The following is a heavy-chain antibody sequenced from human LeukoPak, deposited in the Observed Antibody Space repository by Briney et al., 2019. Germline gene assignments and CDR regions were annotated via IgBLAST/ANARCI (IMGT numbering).Heavy chain of an antibody. J-gene: IGHJ6*02. V-gene: IGHV4-39*01. CDR1: GGSISSGGYY. D-gene: IGHD1-1*01. CDR2: IYYSGST. CDR3: ASSTQPGYYGMDV. Sequence: SETLSLTCTVSGGSISSGGYYWSWIRQHPGKGLEWIGSIYYSGSTYYNPSLKSRVTISVDTSKNQFSLKLSSVTAADTAVYYCASSTQPGYYGMDVLGQGTTVTVSS.